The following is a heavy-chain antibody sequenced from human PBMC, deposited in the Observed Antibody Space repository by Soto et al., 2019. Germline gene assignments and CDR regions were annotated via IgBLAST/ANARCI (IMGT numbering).Heavy chain of an antibody. CDR3: ARTDYYELDY. J-gene: IGHJ4*02. CDR2: IYYSGST. V-gene: IGHV4-39*07. D-gene: IGHD3-22*01. Sequence: SETLSLTCTVSGGSISSSSYYWGWIRQPPGKGLEWIGSIYYSGSTYYNPSLKSRVTISVDTSKNQFSLKLSSVTAADTAVYYCARTDYYELDYWGQGTLVTVSS. CDR1: GGSISSSSYY.